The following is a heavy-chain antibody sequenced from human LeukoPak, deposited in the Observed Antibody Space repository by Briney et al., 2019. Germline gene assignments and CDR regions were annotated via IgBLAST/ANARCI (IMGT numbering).Heavy chain of an antibody. CDR1: GFTVSTSV. V-gene: IGHV3-30*18. CDR2: ISFDGTTK. J-gene: IGHJ3*02. D-gene: IGHD3-16*01. Sequence: GNSLRLSCAASGFTVSTSVMHWVRQAPGKGLDWAAIISFDGTTKYYADSVKGRFTISRDNSKNTLFLQMDSLRVEGTAVYYCVKGKDLYGALDIWGQGTMVTVSS. CDR3: VKGKDLYGALDI.